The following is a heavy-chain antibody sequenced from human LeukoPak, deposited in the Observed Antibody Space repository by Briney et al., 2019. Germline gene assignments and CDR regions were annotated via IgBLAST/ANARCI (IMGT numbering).Heavy chain of an antibody. CDR3: ARGEPYYYDSSGLDY. D-gene: IGHD3-22*01. J-gene: IGHJ4*02. CDR1: GFTFSSYS. CDR2: IGSSSSTI. Sequence: PGGSLRLSCAASGFTFSSYSMNWVRQAPGKGLEWVSYIGSSSSTIYYGDSVYGRFTVPKDDAKDSVFLQMNSLRADDTAVYYCARGEPYYYDSSGLDYWGQGTLVTVSS. V-gene: IGHV3-48*01.